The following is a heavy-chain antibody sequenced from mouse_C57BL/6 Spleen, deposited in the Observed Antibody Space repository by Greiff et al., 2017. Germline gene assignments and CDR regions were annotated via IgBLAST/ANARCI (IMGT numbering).Heavy chain of an antibody. CDR2: IDPSDSYT. Sequence: QVQLQQPGAELVKPGASVKLSCKASGYTFTSYWMQWVKQRPGQGLEWIGEIDPSDSYTNYTQKFKGKATLTVDTSSSTAYMQLSSLTSEDSAVYYFARSMMVTTLYYYAMDYWGQGTSVTVSA. CDR3: ARSMMVTTLYYYAMDY. J-gene: IGHJ4*01. D-gene: IGHD2-3*01. V-gene: IGHV1-50*01. CDR1: GYTFTSYW.